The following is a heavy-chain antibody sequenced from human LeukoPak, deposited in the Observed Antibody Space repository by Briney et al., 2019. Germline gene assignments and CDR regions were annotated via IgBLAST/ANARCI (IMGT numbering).Heavy chain of an antibody. CDR1: GFTFSSYW. D-gene: IGHD2-2*01. V-gene: IGHV3-30*02. Sequence: PGGSLRLSCAASGFTFSSYWMSWVRQAPGKGLEWVAFIRYDGSNKYYADSVKGRFTISRDNSKDTLYLQMNSLRAEDTAVYYCAKSRSQSRRGPAAEFDYWGQGTLVTVSS. CDR3: AKSRSQSRRGPAAEFDY. CDR2: IRYDGSNK. J-gene: IGHJ4*02.